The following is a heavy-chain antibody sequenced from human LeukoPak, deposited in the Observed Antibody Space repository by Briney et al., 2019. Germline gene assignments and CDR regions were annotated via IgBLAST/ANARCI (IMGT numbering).Heavy chain of an antibody. Sequence: PGGSLRLSCAASGFTFSSYSMNWVRQAPGKGLEWVSYISSSSSTIYYADSVKGRFTISRDSAKNSLYLQMNSLRDEDTAVYYCARDTPKHGYYYDSSGDGGWFDPWGQGTLVTLSS. CDR3: ARDTPKHGYYYDSSGDGGWFDP. V-gene: IGHV3-48*02. CDR2: ISSSSSTI. CDR1: GFTFSSYS. J-gene: IGHJ5*02. D-gene: IGHD3-22*01.